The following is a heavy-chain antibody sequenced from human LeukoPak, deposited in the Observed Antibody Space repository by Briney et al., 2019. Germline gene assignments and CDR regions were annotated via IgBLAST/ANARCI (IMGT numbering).Heavy chain of an antibody. CDR3: ARVPADCSGGSCYRYYFDY. Sequence: GASVKVSCKASGYTFTSYYMHWVRQAPGQGLEWMGIINPSGGSTSYAQKFQGRVTMTRDMSTSTVYMELSSLRSEDTAVYYCARVPADCSGGSCYRYYFDYWGQGTLVTVSS. CDR2: INPSGGST. V-gene: IGHV1-46*01. D-gene: IGHD2-15*01. J-gene: IGHJ4*02. CDR1: GYTFTSYY.